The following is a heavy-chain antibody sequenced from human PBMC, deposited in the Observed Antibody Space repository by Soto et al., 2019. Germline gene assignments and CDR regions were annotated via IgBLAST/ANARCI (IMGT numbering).Heavy chain of an antibody. CDR2: ISWNSGSI. CDR3: AKAIMSTFEGVIGDAFDI. Sequence: EVQLVESGGGLVQPGRSLRLSCAASGFTFDDYAMHWVRQAPGKGLEWVSGISWNSGSIGYADSVKGRFTISRDNAKNSLYLQMKSLRAEDTALYYCAKAIMSTFEGVIGDAFDIWGQGTMVAVSS. D-gene: IGHD3-16*02. J-gene: IGHJ3*02. CDR1: GFTFDDYA. V-gene: IGHV3-9*01.